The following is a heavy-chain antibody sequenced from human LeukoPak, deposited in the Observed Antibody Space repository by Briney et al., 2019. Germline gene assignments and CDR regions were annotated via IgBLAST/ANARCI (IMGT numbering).Heavy chain of an antibody. D-gene: IGHD6-6*01. Sequence: PSETLSLTCTVSGASFSSSPYFWGWVRQPPGTGLEWIGSVSDSGRAFYNPSLRSRVTLSIDTFKNHFSLRLTSVTAADTAVYYCARAGSTIAARPPDYWGQGTLVIVSS. CDR3: ARAGSTIAARPPDY. V-gene: IGHV4-39*07. J-gene: IGHJ4*02. CDR1: GASFSSSPYF. CDR2: VSDSGRA.